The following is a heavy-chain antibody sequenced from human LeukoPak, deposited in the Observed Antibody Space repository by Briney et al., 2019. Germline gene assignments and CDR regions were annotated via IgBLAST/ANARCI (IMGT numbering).Heavy chain of an antibody. Sequence: GASVKVSCKASGYTFTSYAMNWVRQAPGQGLEWMGWINTNTGNPTYAQGFTGRFVFSLDTSVSTAYLQISSLKAEDTAVYYCAKDIGGGVLEWLKDYMDVWGKGTTVTVAS. CDR3: AKDIGGGVLEWLKDYMDV. V-gene: IGHV7-4-1*02. D-gene: IGHD3-3*01. CDR1: GYTFTSYA. CDR2: INTNTGNP. J-gene: IGHJ6*03.